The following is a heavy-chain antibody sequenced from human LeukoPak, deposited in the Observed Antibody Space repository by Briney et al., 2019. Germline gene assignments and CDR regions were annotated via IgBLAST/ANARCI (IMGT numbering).Heavy chain of an antibody. Sequence: GGSLRLSCVASGFTFSSYEMNWVRQVPGKALEWVSYIDFGGRIINYADHVKGRFTISRDNAKNSMYLQMNSLRAEDTAVYYCARGVGLERRYFQFDYWGQGILVTVSS. CDR2: IDFGGRII. CDR3: ARGVGLERRYFQFDY. CDR1: GFTFSSYE. J-gene: IGHJ4*02. D-gene: IGHD1-1*01. V-gene: IGHV3-48*03.